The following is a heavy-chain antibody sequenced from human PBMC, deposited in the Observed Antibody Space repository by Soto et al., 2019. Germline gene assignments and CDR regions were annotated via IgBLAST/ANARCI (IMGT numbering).Heavy chain of an antibody. CDR2: IYYSGST. CDR3: VSPEGYYDSSGYTLDY. V-gene: IGHV4-39*01. CDR1: GGSISRSSYY. D-gene: IGHD3-22*01. Sequence: SETLSLTCTVSGGSISRSSYYWGWIRQPPGKGLEWIGSIYYSGSTYYNPSLKSRVTISVDTSKNQFSLKLNSVTAADTAVYYCVSPEGYYDSSGYTLDYWGQGTLVTVS. J-gene: IGHJ4*02.